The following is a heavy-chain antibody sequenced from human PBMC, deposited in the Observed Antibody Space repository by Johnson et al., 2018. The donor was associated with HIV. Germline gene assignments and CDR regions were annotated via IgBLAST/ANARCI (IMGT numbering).Heavy chain of an antibody. CDR3: AREIQNACDI. Sequence: QLVESGGGLVQPGGSLRLSCAASGFTVSTNYMTWVRQAPGKGLAWVSSISGSGGSTYYADSVKGRFTISRDNSKNTLSLHMNSLRAEATALYYCAREIQNACDIWGQVTMVTVSS. CDR2: ISGSGGST. V-gene: IGHV3-23*04. CDR1: GFTVSTNY. J-gene: IGHJ3*02.